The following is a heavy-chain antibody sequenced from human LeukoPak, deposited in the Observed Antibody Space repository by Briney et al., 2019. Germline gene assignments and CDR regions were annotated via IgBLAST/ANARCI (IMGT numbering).Heavy chain of an antibody. J-gene: IGHJ3*01. Sequence: PSETLSLTCTVSGGSISSYYWSWIRQPPGKGLEWIGYVYNSGSTNYNPSLKSRVTISVDTSKNQFSLKLNSVIAADTAIYYCARRHKVGAGDALDLWGQGTLVTVSS. CDR2: VYNSGST. CDR1: GGSISSYY. CDR3: ARRHKVGAGDALDL. V-gene: IGHV4-59*08. D-gene: IGHD3-10*01.